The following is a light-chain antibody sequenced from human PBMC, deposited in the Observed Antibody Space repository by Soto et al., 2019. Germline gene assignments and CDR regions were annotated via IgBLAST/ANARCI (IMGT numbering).Light chain of an antibody. CDR3: QQYNSYSWT. J-gene: IGKJ1*01. Sequence: DIQMTQSPSTLSASVGDRVTITCRASQSISSWLAWYQQKPGKAPKLLIYKASSLESGVPSRFSGSGSGTEFPLTISSLQPDDFPTYYCQQYNSYSWTFGQGTKVEIK. V-gene: IGKV1-5*03. CDR1: QSISSW. CDR2: KAS.